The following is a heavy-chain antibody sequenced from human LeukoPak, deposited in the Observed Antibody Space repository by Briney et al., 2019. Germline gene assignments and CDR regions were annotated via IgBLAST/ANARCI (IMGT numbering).Heavy chain of an antibody. J-gene: IGHJ4*01. CDR3: ARDAQRGFDYSNSLKY. CDR2: IWSDGTNR. D-gene: IGHD4-11*01. V-gene: IGHV3-33*01. CDR1: GFIFSHHG. Sequence: RPGGSLRLSCAASGFIFSHHGMHWVRQAPGKGLEWVAVIWSDGTNRFYADSVKGRFTISRDNSQNTVFLQMDSLGVKDTAIYYCARDAQRGFDYSNSLKYWGHGTLVTVSS.